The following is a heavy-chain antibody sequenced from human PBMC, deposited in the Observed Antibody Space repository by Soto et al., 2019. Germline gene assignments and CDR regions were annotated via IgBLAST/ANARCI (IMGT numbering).Heavy chain of an antibody. D-gene: IGHD3-3*01. CDR1: GYTFTSYD. Sequence: QVQLVQSGAEVKKPGASVKVSCKASGYTFTSYDINWVRQATGQGLEWMGWMNPNSGNTGYAQKFQGRVTMTRNTSMSTAYMELSSLRSEDTAVYYCARGGYYDFWSGSSNNWFDPWGQGTLVTVSS. V-gene: IGHV1-8*01. CDR3: ARGGYYDFWSGSSNNWFDP. J-gene: IGHJ5*02. CDR2: MNPNSGNT.